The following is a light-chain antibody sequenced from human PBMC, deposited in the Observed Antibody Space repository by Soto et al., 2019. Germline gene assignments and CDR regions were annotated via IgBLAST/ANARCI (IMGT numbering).Light chain of an antibody. CDR1: QSVLYSPNNKNY. V-gene: IGKV4-1*01. CDR2: WAS. Sequence: DIVMTQSPDSLAVSLGERATINCKSSQSVLYSPNNKNYLAWYQHKPGQPPKMLIYWASIRESGVPDRFSGSGSGTDFTLTISSLQSEDVAVYYCQQYYTNSWSFGQGTKVDLK. J-gene: IGKJ1*01. CDR3: QQYYTNSWS.